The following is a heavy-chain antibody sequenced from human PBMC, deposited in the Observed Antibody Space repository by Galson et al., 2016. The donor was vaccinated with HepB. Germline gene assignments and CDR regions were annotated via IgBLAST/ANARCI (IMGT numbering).Heavy chain of an antibody. CDR1: GFTFSNAW. Sequence: SLRLSCAASGFTFSNAWMSWVRQAPGKGQEWVGRIKSKTDGGTRDYAAPVKGRFTISRDDSKNTLYLQMNSLKTEDTAVYYCTTDLSYDILTGYYYPNWFDPWGQGTLVTVSA. V-gene: IGHV3-15*01. J-gene: IGHJ5*02. D-gene: IGHD3-9*01. CDR2: IKSKTDGGTR. CDR3: TTDLSYDILTGYYYPNWFDP.